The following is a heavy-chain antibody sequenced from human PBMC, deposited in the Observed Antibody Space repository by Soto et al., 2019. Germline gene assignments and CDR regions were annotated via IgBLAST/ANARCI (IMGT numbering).Heavy chain of an antibody. CDR3: ASGEYSSSSGWFDP. CDR1: GGSISSSSYY. D-gene: IGHD6-6*01. Sequence: QLQLQESGPGLVKPSETLSLTCTVSGGSISSSSYYWGWIRQPPGKGLEWIGSIYYSGSTYYNPSLKSRVTISVDTSKNQFSLKLSSVTAADTAVYYCASGEYSSSSGWFDPWGQGTLVTVSS. V-gene: IGHV4-39*01. J-gene: IGHJ5*02. CDR2: IYYSGST.